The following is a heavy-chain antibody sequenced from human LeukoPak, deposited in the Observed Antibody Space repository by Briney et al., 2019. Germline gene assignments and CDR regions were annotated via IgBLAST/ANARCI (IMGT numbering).Heavy chain of an antibody. D-gene: IGHD2-15*01. CDR1: GGTFSSYA. V-gene: IGHV1-69*13. Sequence: SVKVSCKASGGTFSSYAISWVRQAPGQGLEWMGGNIPICGTANYAQKFQGRVTITADESTSTAYMELSSLRSEDTAVYYCARDNGAYCSGGSCYRAEYNWFDPWGQGTLVTVSS. J-gene: IGHJ5*02. CDR2: NIPICGTA. CDR3: ARDNGAYCSGGSCYRAEYNWFDP.